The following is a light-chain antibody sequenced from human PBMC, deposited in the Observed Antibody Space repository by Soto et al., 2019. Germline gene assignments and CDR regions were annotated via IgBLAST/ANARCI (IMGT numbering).Light chain of an antibody. J-gene: IGLJ3*02. CDR3: LLYYGGAQV. CDR1: SGAVTSSFY. Sequence: QAVVTQEPSLTVSPGGTVTLTCASSSGAVTSSFYPNWFQQKPGQAPRALIYSTDKKHPWTPARFSGSLLGGKGALTLSGVQPEDEAEYYCLLYYGGAQVFGGGTQLTVL. CDR2: STD. V-gene: IGLV7-43*01.